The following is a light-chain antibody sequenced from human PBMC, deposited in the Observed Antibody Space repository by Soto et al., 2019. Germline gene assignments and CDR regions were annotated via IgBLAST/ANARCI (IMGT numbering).Light chain of an antibody. CDR3: QLWDSSSVHWV. CDR2: DDS. Sequence: SYELTQPPSVSVAPGQTARITCGGNNIGSYSVHWYQQKPGQAPVLVVYDDSDRPSGIPERFSGSNSGNTATLTISRVEAGDEADYYCQLWDSSSVHWVFGGGTKLTVL. J-gene: IGLJ3*02. CDR1: NIGSYS. V-gene: IGLV3-21*02.